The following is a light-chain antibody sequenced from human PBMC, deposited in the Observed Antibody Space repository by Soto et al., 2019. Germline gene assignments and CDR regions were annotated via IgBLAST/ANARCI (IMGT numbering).Light chain of an antibody. Sequence: QSELTQPASVSGSPGQSISISCTGTSSDVGGYNYVSWYQQHPGKAPKLMIYDVSNRPSGVSNRFSGSKSGNTASLTISGLQAEDEADYYCSSYTSSSTLDVFGTGTKVTVL. CDR3: SSYTSSSTLDV. V-gene: IGLV2-14*01. CDR2: DVS. J-gene: IGLJ1*01. CDR1: SSDVGGYNY.